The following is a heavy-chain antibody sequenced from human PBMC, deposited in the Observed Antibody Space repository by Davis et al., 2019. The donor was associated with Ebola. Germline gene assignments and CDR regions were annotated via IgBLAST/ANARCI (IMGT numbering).Heavy chain of an antibody. CDR2: IMPVFGTT. CDR1: GDTFSSYS. Sequence: AASVKVSCKSSGDTFSSYSIYWVRQAPGQGLECMGGIMPVFGTTNYAQKFQARVTITADESTSTAYMELSSLTSEDTAVYYCTTPGGQDSGYDVFDIWGQGTMVTVSS. D-gene: IGHD5-12*01. V-gene: IGHV1-69*13. CDR3: TTPGGQDSGYDVFDI. J-gene: IGHJ3*02.